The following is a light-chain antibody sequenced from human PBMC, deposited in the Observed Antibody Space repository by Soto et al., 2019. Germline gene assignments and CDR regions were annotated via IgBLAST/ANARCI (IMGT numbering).Light chain of an antibody. CDR1: QSISNN. Sequence: EIVLTQSPGTLSLSPGERAALSCRGSQSISNNYLAWYQQKRGQAPRLLIYGASTRATGIPARFSGSGSGTEFTLTISSLQSEDLAVYYCQQYNNWPLTFGGGTKVDI. J-gene: IGKJ4*01. CDR2: GAS. CDR3: QQYNNWPLT. V-gene: IGKV3-15*01.